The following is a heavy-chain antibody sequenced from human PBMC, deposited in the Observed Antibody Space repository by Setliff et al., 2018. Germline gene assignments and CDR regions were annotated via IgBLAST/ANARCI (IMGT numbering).Heavy chain of an antibody. CDR2: IYHSGST. D-gene: IGHD3-9*01. Sequence: SETLSLTCAVSGYSIRSGNYWGWIRQPPGKGLEWIGSIYHSGSTYYNPSLKGRVTISVDTSKNHFSLKLSSVTAADAAVYYCARLNYDILTGYYGSPYYYGMDVWGQGTTVTVSS. J-gene: IGHJ6*02. CDR3: ARLNYDILTGYYGSPYYYGMDV. V-gene: IGHV4-38-2*01. CDR1: GYSIRSGNY.